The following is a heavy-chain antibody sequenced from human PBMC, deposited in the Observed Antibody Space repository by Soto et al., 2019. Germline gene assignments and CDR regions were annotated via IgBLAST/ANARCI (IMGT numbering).Heavy chain of an antibody. V-gene: IGHV1-69*13. CDR1: GGTFSSYA. D-gene: IGHD6-19*01. CDR3: ASIIAVAGTREYFPH. Sequence: SVKVSCKASGGTFSSYAISWVRQAPGQGLEWMGGIIPIFGAANYAQKFQGRVTITADESTSTAYMELSSLRSEDTAVYYCASIIAVAGTREYFPHWGQGTLVTVSS. CDR2: IIPIFGAA. J-gene: IGHJ1*01.